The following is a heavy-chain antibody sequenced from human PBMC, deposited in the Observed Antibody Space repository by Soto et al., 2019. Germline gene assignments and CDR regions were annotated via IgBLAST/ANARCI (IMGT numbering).Heavy chain of an antibody. CDR1: GGSFSGYY. CDR3: ARGGNYDIWTGFPYYFDY. Sequence: TSETLSLTCAVYGGSFSGYYWSWIRQPPGKGLEWIGEINHSGSTTYNPSLKSRVTISVDTSKNQFSLKLSSVTAADTAVYYCARGGNYDIWTGFPYYFDYWGQGTLVTVSS. V-gene: IGHV4-34*01. D-gene: IGHD3-9*01. CDR2: INHSGST. J-gene: IGHJ4*02.